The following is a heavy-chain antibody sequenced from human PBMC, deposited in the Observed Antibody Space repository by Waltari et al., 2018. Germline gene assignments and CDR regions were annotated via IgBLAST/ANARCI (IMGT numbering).Heavy chain of an antibody. J-gene: IGHJ6*04. CDR3: ARVGYYYGSGSYFPV. Sequence: QVQLEQSGAEVKKPGASVKVSCRTSGDTFPAPYINRVRQARGQGLDWMGWISPKSGGAHSAERFQGRVTMTSDTSISTAYMELSRLTSDDTAVYYCARVGYYYGSGSYFPVWGKGTTVTVSS. CDR2: ISPKSGGA. V-gene: IGHV1-2*02. CDR1: GDTFPAPY. D-gene: IGHD3-10*01.